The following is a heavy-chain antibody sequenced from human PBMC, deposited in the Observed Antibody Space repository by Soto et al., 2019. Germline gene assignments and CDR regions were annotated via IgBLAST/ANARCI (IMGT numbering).Heavy chain of an antibody. Sequence: AGGSLRLSCAASGFTFSSYGMHWVRQAPGKGLEWVAVIWYDGSNKYYADSVKGRFTISRDNSKNTLYLQMNSLRAEDTAVYYCARDHLYDSSYPDYWGQGTLVTVSS. J-gene: IGHJ4*02. CDR2: IWYDGSNK. CDR1: GFTFSSYG. D-gene: IGHD3-22*01. CDR3: ARDHLYDSSYPDY. V-gene: IGHV3-33*01.